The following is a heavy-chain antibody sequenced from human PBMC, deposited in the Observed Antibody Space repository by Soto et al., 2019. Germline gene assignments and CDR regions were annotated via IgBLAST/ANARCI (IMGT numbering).Heavy chain of an antibody. Sequence: PGGSLRLSCAASGFTFSSYGMHWVRQAPGKGLEWVAVISYDGSNKYYADSVKGRFTISRDNSKNTLYLQMNSLRAEDTAVYYCAKVIAAAGNYYYYGMDVWGQGTTVTVSS. CDR3: AKVIAAAGNYYYYGMDV. V-gene: IGHV3-30*18. D-gene: IGHD6-13*01. J-gene: IGHJ6*01. CDR1: GFTFSSYG. CDR2: ISYDGSNK.